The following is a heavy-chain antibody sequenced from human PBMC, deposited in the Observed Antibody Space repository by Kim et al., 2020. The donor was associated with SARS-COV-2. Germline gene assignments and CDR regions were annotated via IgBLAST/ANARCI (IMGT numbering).Heavy chain of an antibody. D-gene: IGHD2-2*01. CDR1: GYTFTSYG. CDR3: AREGGIYCSSTSCFYY. V-gene: IGHV1-18*03. Sequence: ASVKVSCKASGYTFTSYGISWVRQAPGQGLEWMGWISAYNGNTNYAQKLQGRVTMTTDTSTSTAYMELRSLRSDDMAVYYCAREGGIYCSSTSCFYYWGQGTLVTVSS. J-gene: IGHJ4*02. CDR2: ISAYNGNT.